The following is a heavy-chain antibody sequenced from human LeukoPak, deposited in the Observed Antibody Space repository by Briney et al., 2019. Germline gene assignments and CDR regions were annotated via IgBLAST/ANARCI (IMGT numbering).Heavy chain of an antibody. CDR2: IYYSGNT. D-gene: IGHD5-18*01. CDR1: GGSISSGRDY. Sequence: SETLSLTCTVSGGSISSGRDYWGWIRQPPGKGLEWIGSIYYSGNTYYNPSLKSRVTILVDTSKNQFSLKLSSVTAADTAVYYCARVLLRGYSYGHDAFDIWGQGTMVTVSS. J-gene: IGHJ3*02. V-gene: IGHV4-39*07. CDR3: ARVLLRGYSYGHDAFDI.